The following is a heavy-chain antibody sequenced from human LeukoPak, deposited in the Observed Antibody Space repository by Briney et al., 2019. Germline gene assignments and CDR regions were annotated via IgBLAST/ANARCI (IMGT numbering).Heavy chain of an antibody. D-gene: IGHD2-2*01. V-gene: IGHV1-18*01. CDR1: GYTFTSYG. J-gene: IGHJ4*02. CDR2: ISAYNGNT. Sequence: ASVKVSCKASGYTFTSYGISWVRQAPGQGLEWMGWISAYNGNTNYAQKLQGRVTMTTDTSTSTAYMELRSLRSDDTAVYYCARDRVLSTPARWIDYWGQGTLVTVSS. CDR3: ARDRVLSTPARWIDY.